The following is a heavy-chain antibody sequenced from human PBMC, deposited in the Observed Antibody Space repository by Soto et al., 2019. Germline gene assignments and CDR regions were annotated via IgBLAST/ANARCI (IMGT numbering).Heavy chain of an antibody. V-gene: IGHV4-4*02. D-gene: IGHD6-19*01. CDR3: ARHIGVTGTRGFDY. J-gene: IGHJ4*02. CDR2: VVHRGTT. Sequence: QVQLQESGPGLVKPSGTLSLTCAVSGASISDNNWWSWVRQPPGKGLEWIGEVVHRGTTNHNTSLRSRVTISMDKSKNQISLTLSSVTAADSAVYYCARHIGVTGTRGFDYWGQGTLVTVSS. CDR1: GASISDNNW.